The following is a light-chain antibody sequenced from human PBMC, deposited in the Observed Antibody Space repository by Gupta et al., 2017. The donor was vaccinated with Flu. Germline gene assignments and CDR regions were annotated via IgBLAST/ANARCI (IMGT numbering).Light chain of an antibody. CDR3: QQRSS. Sequence: EIVLTQSPATLSLSPGERATLSCRASQSVSSYLAWYQQKPGQAPRLLIYDASNRATGITARFSGSGSGTDFTLPRSSLEPEDCEVYYCQQRSSFGGGTKVEIK. V-gene: IGKV3-11*01. J-gene: IGKJ4*01. CDR2: DAS. CDR1: QSVSSY.